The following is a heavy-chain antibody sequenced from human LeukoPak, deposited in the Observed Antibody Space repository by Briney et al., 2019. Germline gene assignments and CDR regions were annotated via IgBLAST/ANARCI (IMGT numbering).Heavy chain of an antibody. Sequence: PSETLSLTCTVSGGSISSGGYYWSWIRQPPGKGLEWIGSVFYTGSTYYNPSLQSRITVSVDTSKNQFSLKLTSVTAADTAVYYCAREVVVGATTAFQHWGQGTLVTVSS. V-gene: IGHV4-39*02. CDR1: GGSISSGGYY. CDR3: AREVVVGATTAFQH. D-gene: IGHD1-26*01. J-gene: IGHJ1*01. CDR2: VFYTGST.